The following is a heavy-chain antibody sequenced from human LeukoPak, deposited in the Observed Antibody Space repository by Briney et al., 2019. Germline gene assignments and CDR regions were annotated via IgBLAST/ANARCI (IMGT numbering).Heavy chain of an antibody. CDR3: ARHPTGYPNWFDS. V-gene: IGHV4-39*01. Sequence: SETLSLTCTVSGGSITTIPYNWGWIRQPPGKGLEWIGTISYVGTTYYEPSLKSRITMSIDTSKNQFSLNLNSATAADTAVYYCARHPTGYPNWFDSWGQGTLVIVSS. CDR2: ISYVGTT. CDR1: GGSITTIPYN. D-gene: IGHD3-9*01. J-gene: IGHJ5*01.